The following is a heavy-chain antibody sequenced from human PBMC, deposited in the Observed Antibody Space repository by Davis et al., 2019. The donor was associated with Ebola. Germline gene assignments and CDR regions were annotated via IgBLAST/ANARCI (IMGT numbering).Heavy chain of an antibody. Sequence: GESLKISCSASGFTFSSYAMHWVRQAPGKGLEYVSAISSNGGSTYYADSVKGRFTISRDNSKNTLYLQMNSLRAEDTAVYYCACYWNGMDVWGKGTTVTVSS. CDR2: ISSNGGST. V-gene: IGHV3-64*04. D-gene: IGHD2-15*01. J-gene: IGHJ6*04. CDR1: GFTFSSYA. CDR3: ACYWNGMDV.